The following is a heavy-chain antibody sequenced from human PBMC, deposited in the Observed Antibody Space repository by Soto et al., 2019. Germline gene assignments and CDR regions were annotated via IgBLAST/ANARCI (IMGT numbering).Heavy chain of an antibody. CDR2: IKQDRSEK. J-gene: IGHJ6*03. Sequence: EVQLVESGGGLVQPGGSLRLSCAASGFTFSSYWMSWVRQAPGKGLEWVANIKQDRSEKYYVDSVKGRFTISRDNAKNSLYLQMNSLRAEDTAVYYCARVRSPYYYYYYMDVWGKGTTVTVSS. CDR3: ARVRSPYYYYYYMDV. V-gene: IGHV3-7*01. CDR1: GFTFSSYW.